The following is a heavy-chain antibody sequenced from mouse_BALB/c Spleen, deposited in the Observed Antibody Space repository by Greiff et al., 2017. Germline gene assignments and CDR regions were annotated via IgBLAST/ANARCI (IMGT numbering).Heavy chain of an antibody. D-gene: IGHD4-1*01. V-gene: IGHV1-67*01. CDR1: GYTFTDYA. CDR2: ISTYYGNT. Sequence: QVQLKESGPELVRPGVSVKISCKGSGYTFTDYAMHWVKQSHAKSLEWIGVISTYYGNTNYNQKFKGKATMTVDKSSSTAYMELARLTSEDSAIYYCARGVTGSYAMDYWGQGTSVTVSS. CDR3: ARGVTGSYAMDY. J-gene: IGHJ4*01.